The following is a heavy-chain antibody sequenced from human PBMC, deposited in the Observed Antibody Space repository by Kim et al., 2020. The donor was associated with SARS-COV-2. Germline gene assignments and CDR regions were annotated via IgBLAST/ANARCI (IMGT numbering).Heavy chain of an antibody. CDR3: AKHDARYCSGGNCWYFDY. CDR1: GGSFSDYY. J-gene: IGHJ4*02. D-gene: IGHD2-15*01. CDR2: INHIGST. Sequence: SETLSLTCAVYGGSFSDYYWTWIRQPPGKGLEWIGEINHIGSTNYNPSLKSRVTMSVDTSKNQLSLKLSSVTAAGTAMYYCAKHDARYCSGGNCWYFDYWGQGTLVTVSS. V-gene: IGHV4-34*01.